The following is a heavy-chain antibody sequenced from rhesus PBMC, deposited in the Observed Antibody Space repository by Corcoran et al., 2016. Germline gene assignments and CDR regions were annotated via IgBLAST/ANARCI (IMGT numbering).Heavy chain of an antibody. V-gene: IGHV3S5*01. Sequence: EVELVEIGGGLVQRGGAMSVCCNASGFTCRTYCMKWGRQAADEGLEWVSTNCHPGANTSYADSVNGRYTISRDNSKNTLYLQMNSMRTQDTAVYCCAKDHGGRYPEDWGQGVLVTVSS. J-gene: IGHJ4*01. CDR2: NCHPGANT. CDR1: GFTCRTYC. D-gene: IGHD4-29*01. CDR3: AKDHGGRYPED.